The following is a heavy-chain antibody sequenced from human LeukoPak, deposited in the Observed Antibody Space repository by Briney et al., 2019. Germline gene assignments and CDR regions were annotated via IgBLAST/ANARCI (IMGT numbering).Heavy chain of an antibody. J-gene: IGHJ3*02. V-gene: IGHV3-30*18. CDR1: EFTFSSYG. Sequence: GGSLRLSCAASEFTFSSYGMHWVRQAPGKGLEWVAVISYDGSNKYYADSVKGRFSISRDNSKNTLYLQMNSLRAEDTAVYYCAKDIGIYSYGSNAFDIWGQGTMVTVSS. CDR2: ISYDGSNK. CDR3: AKDIGIYSYGSNAFDI. D-gene: IGHD5-18*01.